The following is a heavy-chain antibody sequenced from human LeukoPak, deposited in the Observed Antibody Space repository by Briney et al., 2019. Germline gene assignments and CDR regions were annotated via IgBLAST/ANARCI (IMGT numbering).Heavy chain of an antibody. CDR2: IYSGSST. D-gene: IGHD4-17*01. J-gene: IGHJ5*02. CDR3: ARTVTGDWFDP. Sequence: PGGSLRLSCAASGFTFSSNYMSWVRQAPGKGLEWVSVIYSGSSTYYADSVKGRFTISRDNSKNTLYLQMNSLRAEDTAVYSCARTVTGDWFDPWGQGTLVTVSS. CDR1: GFTFSSNY. V-gene: IGHV3-53*01.